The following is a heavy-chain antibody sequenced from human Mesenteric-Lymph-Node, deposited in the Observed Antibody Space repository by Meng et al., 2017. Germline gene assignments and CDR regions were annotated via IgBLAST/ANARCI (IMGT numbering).Heavy chain of an antibody. V-gene: IGHV1-3*01. CDR1: GYTFTSYA. D-gene: IGHD3-16*02. J-gene: IGHJ6*02. Sequence: ASVKVSCKASGYTFTSYAMHWVRQAPGQRLEWMGWINAGNGNTKYSQKFQGRVTITRDTSASTAYMGLRSLRSDDTAVYYCARAVSGDSGSYRWGSHYYYGMDVWGQGTTVTVSS. CDR2: INAGNGNT. CDR3: ARAVSGDSGSYRWGSHYYYGMDV.